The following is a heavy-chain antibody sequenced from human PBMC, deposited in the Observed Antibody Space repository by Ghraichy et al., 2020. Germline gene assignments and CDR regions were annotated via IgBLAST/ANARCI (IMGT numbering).Heavy chain of an antibody. CDR2: ISLSSTYI. Sequence: GGSLRLSCAASGFSFSNYSMNWVRQVPGKGLEWVSSISLSSTYILYGDSVKGRFTISRDNAKSSLYLQMNSLRAEDTAVYYCARGMWGRGAYVGDYYYGMDVWGQGTTVTVSS. CDR3: ARGMWGRGAYVGDYYYGMDV. J-gene: IGHJ6*02. D-gene: IGHD4-17*01. V-gene: IGHV3-21*01. CDR1: GFSFSNYS.